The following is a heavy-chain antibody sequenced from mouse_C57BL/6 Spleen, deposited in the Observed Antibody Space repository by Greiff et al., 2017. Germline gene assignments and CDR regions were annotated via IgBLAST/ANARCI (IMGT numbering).Heavy chain of an antibody. CDR3: ARRGVYDYGENWFAY. CDR1: GYTFTSYG. J-gene: IGHJ3*01. D-gene: IGHD2-4*01. CDR2: IYPRSGNT. Sequence: VQLQQSGAELARPGASVKLSCKASGYTFTSYGISWVKQRTGQGLEWIGEIYPRSGNTYYNEKFKGKATLTADKSSSTAYMELRSLTAADSAVYFDARRGVYDYGENWFAYWGQGTLVTVSA. V-gene: IGHV1-81*01.